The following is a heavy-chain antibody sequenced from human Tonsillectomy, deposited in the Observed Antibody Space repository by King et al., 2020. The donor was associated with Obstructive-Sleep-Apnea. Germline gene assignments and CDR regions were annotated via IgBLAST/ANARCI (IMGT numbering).Heavy chain of an antibody. CDR3: ARSTVFGLLIYYGMDV. J-gene: IGHJ6*02. Sequence: VQLGESGGGLVQPGGSLRLSCAASGFTFYSFWMHWGSQAPGKGLGWVSLSDSDGSSTSYAASVKGRFTISRDNAKNTLYLEMNSLRAEDTAVYYCARSTVFGLLIYYGMDVWGQGTTVTVSS. D-gene: IGHD3/OR15-3a*01. CDR2: SDSDGSST. V-gene: IGHV3-74*01. CDR1: GFTFYSFW.